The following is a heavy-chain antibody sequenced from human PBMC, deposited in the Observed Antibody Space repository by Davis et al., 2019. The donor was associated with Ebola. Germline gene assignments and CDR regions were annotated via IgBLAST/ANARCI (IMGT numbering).Heavy chain of an antibody. CDR1: GGSFSGYY. CDR2: INHSGST. Sequence: PGGSLRLSCAVYGGSFSGYYWSWIRQPPGKGLEWIGEINHSGSTYYNPSLKSRVTISVDTSKNQFSLKLSSVTAADTAVYYCARGTYDSSGYWDYWGQGTLVTVSS. J-gene: IGHJ4*02. CDR3: ARGTYDSSGYWDY. V-gene: IGHV4-34*01. D-gene: IGHD3-22*01.